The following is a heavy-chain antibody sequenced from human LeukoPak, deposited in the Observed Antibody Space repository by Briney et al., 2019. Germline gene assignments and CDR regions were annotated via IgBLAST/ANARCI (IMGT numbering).Heavy chain of an antibody. CDR3: ARGVYSYYYYGMDV. CDR1: GGSFSGYY. J-gene: IGHJ6*02. V-gene: IGHV4-34*01. CDR2: INHSGST. Sequence: PETLSLTCAVYGGSFSGYYWSWIRQPPGKGLEWIGEINHSGSTNYNPSLKSRVTISVDTSKNQFSLKLSSVTAADTAVYYCARGVYSYYYYGMDVWGQETTVTVSS. D-gene: IGHD4-11*01.